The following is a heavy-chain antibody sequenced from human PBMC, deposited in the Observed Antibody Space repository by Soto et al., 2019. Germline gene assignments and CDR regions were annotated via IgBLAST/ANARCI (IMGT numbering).Heavy chain of an antibody. CDR1: GGSISSSSYY. CDR2: IYYSGST. Sequence: PSETLSLTCTVSGGSISSSSYYWGWIRQPPGKGLEWIGSIYYSGSTYYNPSLKSRVTISVDTSKNQFSLKLSSVTAADTAVYYCARMKSLLWFGELSYYYGMDVWGQGTTVTVSS. J-gene: IGHJ6*02. CDR3: ARMKSLLWFGELSYYYGMDV. D-gene: IGHD3-10*01. V-gene: IGHV4-39*01.